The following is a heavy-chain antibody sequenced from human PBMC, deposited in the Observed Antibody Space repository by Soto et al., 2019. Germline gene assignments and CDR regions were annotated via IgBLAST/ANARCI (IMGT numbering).Heavy chain of an antibody. Sequence: GGSLRLSCAASGFTFSSYSMNWVRQAPGKGLEWVSSISSSSSYIYYADSVKSRFTMSRDNAKNSLYLQMNSLRAEDTAVYYCARGDREGRYCSSTSCYDPTFDYWGQGTLVTVSS. CDR1: GFTFSSYS. J-gene: IGHJ4*02. V-gene: IGHV3-21*01. D-gene: IGHD2-2*01. CDR2: ISSSSSYI. CDR3: ARGDREGRYCSSTSCYDPTFDY.